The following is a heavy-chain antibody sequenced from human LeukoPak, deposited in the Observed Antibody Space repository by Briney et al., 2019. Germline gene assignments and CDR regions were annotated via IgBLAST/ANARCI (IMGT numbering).Heavy chain of an antibody. Sequence: VASVKVSCKASGGTFSSYAISWVRQAPGQGLEWMGGIIPIFGTANYAQKFQGRVTITADESTSTAYMELSSLRSEDTAVYYCARGTMVRGVILAKYYYYYMDVWGKGTTVTISS. J-gene: IGHJ6*03. D-gene: IGHD3-10*01. V-gene: IGHV1-69*13. CDR3: ARGTMVRGVILAKYYYYYMDV. CDR1: GGTFSSYA. CDR2: IIPIFGTA.